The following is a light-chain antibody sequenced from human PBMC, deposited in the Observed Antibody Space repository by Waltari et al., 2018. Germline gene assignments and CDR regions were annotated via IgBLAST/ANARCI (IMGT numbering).Light chain of an antibody. Sequence: QSALTQPASVSGSPGQSLTISCTGTNSDVGSYNYVSWYQQHPGHAPELMIYEVTNRPAGLANLFSGSKSGNTASLTIAALQAEDEAYYCCSSYAGNDLVIFGGGTKLTVL. V-gene: IGLV2-14*01. CDR3: SSYAGNDLVI. CDR2: EVT. J-gene: IGLJ2*01. CDR1: NSDVGSYNY.